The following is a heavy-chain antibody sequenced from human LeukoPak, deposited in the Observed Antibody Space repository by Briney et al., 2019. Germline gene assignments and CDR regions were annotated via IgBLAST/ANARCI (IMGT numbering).Heavy chain of an antibody. Sequence: GGSLRLSCAASGFTFSSYSMNWVRQAPGKGLEWVSSISSSSSYIYYTDSVKGRFTISRDNSKNTLYLQMNSLRAEDTAVYYCAKIDGFEVIAPDAFDIWGQGTMVTVSS. CDR2: ISSSSSYI. D-gene: IGHD3-22*01. V-gene: IGHV3-21*04. CDR1: GFTFSSYS. J-gene: IGHJ3*02. CDR3: AKIDGFEVIAPDAFDI.